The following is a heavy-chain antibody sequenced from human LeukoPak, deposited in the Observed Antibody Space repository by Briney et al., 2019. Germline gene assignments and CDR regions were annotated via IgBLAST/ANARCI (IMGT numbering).Heavy chain of an antibody. D-gene: IGHD2-21*01. CDR2: ILRGRST. J-gene: IGHJ4*02. CDR1: GFTVIDNY. V-gene: IGHV3-66*02. CDR3: ATGVPGAYRIIY. Sequence: PGGSLRLSCAASGFTVIDNYMSWVRQAPGKGLEWVSLILRGRSTYYADYVKGRFTVPSDSAKNTLYLQMNSLRAEDTAVYYCATGVPGAYRIIYWGQGNLVTVSS.